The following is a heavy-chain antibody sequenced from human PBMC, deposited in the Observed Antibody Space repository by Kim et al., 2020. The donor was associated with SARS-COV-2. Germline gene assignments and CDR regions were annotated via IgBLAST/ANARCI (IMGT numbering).Heavy chain of an antibody. CDR2: INPNRAVT. J-gene: IGHJ3*01. CDR1: GYTFTGYY. V-gene: IGHV1-2*02. D-gene: IGHD2-15*01. CDR3: AREDSTSPGYDPLDF. Sequence: ASVKVSCKASGYTFTGYYMHWVRQAPGQRLEGMGWINPNRAVTNYAQRFQGRVTMTRDTSISTAYMDLSRLRSDDTAVYFCAREDSTSPGYDPLDFWGQGTMVTVSS.